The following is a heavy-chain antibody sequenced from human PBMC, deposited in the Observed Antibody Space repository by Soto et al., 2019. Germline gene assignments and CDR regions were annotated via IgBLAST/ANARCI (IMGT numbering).Heavy chain of an antibody. CDR2: IKEDGSEK. CDR1: GFTFSRFW. Sequence: GGSLRLSCAASGFTFSRFWMSWVRQAPGKGLEWVANIKEDGSEKYYVDSVKGRFTISRDNAKNSLFLQMNSLRAEDTAVYFCTCHTTRGDYNKYARNYWGQGTQVTVS. J-gene: IGHJ4*02. CDR3: TCHTTRGDYNKYARNY. V-gene: IGHV3-7*03. D-gene: IGHD4-4*01.